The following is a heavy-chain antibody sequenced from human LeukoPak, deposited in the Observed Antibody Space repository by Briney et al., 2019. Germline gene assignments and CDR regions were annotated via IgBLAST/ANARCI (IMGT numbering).Heavy chain of an antibody. D-gene: IGHD5-18*01. CDR3: ARAGTGGYSYGYPES. CDR2: IYYSGST. CDR1: GGSISSYY. Sequence: SETLSLTCNVSGGSISSYYWSWIRQPPGKGLEWIGYIYYSGSTKYNPSLESRVTISVDTSKNQVSLKLSSVTAADTAVYYCARAGTGGYSYGYPESWGRGALVTVSS. J-gene: IGHJ5*02. V-gene: IGHV4-59*08.